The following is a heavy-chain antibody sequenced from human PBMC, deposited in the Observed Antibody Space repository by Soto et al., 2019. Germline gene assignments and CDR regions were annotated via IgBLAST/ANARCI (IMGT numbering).Heavy chain of an antibody. D-gene: IGHD1-1*01. CDR2: IFHTGTT. CDR3: ARQLERGDLPEGFEY. J-gene: IGHJ4*02. Sequence: QVQLRESGPGLVRPSGTLSLVCAVSGDSISSSHFWSWVRQSPGTGLEWIAEIFHTGTTNYNPSLKSRVTISVDKSKNQFSLKLSSVTAADTAVYYCARQLERGDLPEGFEYWGQGTLATVSS. CDR1: GDSISSSHF. V-gene: IGHV4-4*02.